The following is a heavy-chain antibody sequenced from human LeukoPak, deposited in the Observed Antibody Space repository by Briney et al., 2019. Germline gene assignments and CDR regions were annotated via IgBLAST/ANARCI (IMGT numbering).Heavy chain of an antibody. D-gene: IGHD1-26*01. Sequence: GASVKVSCKASGGTFSSYAISWVRQAPGQGLEWMGGIIPIFGTANYAQKFQGRVTITADESTSTAYMELSSLRSEDTAVYYCARDSGSYLGFYFDYWGQGTLVTVSS. CDR2: IIPIFGTA. V-gene: IGHV1-69*13. CDR3: ARDSGSYLGFYFDY. CDR1: GGTFSSYA. J-gene: IGHJ4*02.